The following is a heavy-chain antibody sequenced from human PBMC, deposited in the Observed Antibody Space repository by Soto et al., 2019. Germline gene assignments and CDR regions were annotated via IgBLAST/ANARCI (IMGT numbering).Heavy chain of an antibody. CDR1: GYPVNDLS. CDR2: FDPEHGEA. J-gene: IGHJ6*02. Sequence: XSVKVACKVFGYPVNDLSVHWVRQSPGKGLEWMGGFDPEHGEAVYAQRFQGRVTMTEETSTDTAYMELSNLRSEDTAVYYCVKGGSRGRYYYYYGMDVWGQGTTVTVSS. CDR3: VKGGSRGRYYYYYGMDV. V-gene: IGHV1-24*01. D-gene: IGHD1-26*01.